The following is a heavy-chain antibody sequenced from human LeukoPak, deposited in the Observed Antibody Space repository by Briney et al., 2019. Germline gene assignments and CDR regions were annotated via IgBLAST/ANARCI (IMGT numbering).Heavy chain of an antibody. CDR2: ISDSGAM. Sequence: PGGSLRLSCAASGFSFSTYSRKWVRQAPGKGLEWVSYISDSGAMYYADSVRGRFTISRENAQNSLFLQMNSLRAEDTAVYYCARAQVGATTGLDYWGQRTLVTVSS. D-gene: IGHD1-26*01. V-gene: IGHV3-48*01. CDR3: ARAQVGATTGLDY. J-gene: IGHJ4*02. CDR1: GFSFSTYS.